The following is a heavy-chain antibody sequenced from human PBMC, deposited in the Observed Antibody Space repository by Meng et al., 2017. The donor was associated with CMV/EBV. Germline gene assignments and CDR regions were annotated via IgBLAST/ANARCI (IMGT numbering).Heavy chain of an antibody. J-gene: IGHJ4*01. CDR3: ARGVPLGIIYSFDY. D-gene: IGHD2-21*01. CDR2: ISVYNGHT. Sequence: QVRLVRSGVEVKKPGASVKVSCKASGYTFTGYGISWVRQAPGQGLEWMGWISVYNGHTNFAQNLQGRVTMTTDTSTSTAYVELRSLRSDDTAIYYCARGVPLGIIYSFDYWGQGTLVTVSS. CDR1: GYTFTGYG. V-gene: IGHV1-18*01.